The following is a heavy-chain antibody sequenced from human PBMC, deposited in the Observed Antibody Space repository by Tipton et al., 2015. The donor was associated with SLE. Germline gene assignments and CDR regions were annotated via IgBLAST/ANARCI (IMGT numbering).Heavy chain of an antibody. J-gene: IGHJ2*01. CDR3: AKADGVVGGQVPYWYFDL. Sequence: TLSLTCIVSRYSISSGYYWGWMRQAPGKELEWIGSFYHSGNTYYNPSLTSRVTISADTSKNQFSLKLTSVTTADTAMYYCAKADGVVGGQVPYWYFDLWGRGTLVTVSS. D-gene: IGHD1-26*01. V-gene: IGHV4-38-2*02. CDR1: RYSISSGYY. CDR2: FYHSGNT.